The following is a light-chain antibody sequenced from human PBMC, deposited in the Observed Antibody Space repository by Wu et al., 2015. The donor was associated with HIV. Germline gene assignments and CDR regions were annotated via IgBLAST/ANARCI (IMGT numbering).Light chain of an antibody. Sequence: EIVMTQSPVTLSVSPGERATLSCRASQSVSSNLAWYQQKPGQSPRLLMFSASTRAIGVPARFSGSGSGTEFTLTISSLQSEDFAIYYCQHYDNWPPSFTFGPGTKVDIK. CDR2: SAS. J-gene: IGKJ3*01. CDR3: QHYDNWPPSFT. V-gene: IGKV3-15*01. CDR1: QSVSSN.